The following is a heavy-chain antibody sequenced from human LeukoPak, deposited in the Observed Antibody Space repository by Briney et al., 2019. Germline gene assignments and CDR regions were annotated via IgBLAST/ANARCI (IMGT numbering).Heavy chain of an antibody. CDR3: ARVPYGSGRPYYFDY. CDR2: ISAYNGNT. Sequence: GASVKVSCKASGYTFTSYGISWVRQAPGQGLEWMGWISAYNGNTNYAQKLQGRVTMTTDTSTSTAYMELGSLRSDDTAVYYCARVPYGSGRPYYFDYWGQGTLVTVSS. J-gene: IGHJ4*02. CDR1: GYTFTSYG. D-gene: IGHD3-10*01. V-gene: IGHV1-18*01.